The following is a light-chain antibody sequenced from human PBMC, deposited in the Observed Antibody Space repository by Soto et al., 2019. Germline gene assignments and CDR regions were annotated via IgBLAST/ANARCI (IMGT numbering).Light chain of an antibody. V-gene: IGKV3-20*01. CDR3: QQYGTSPLT. CDR1: QIVMSNY. J-gene: IGKJ1*01. Sequence: EIVMTQSPATLSVSPGERATLSCRASQIVMSNYLAWYQQKPGQAPSLLIYGASARATGIPDRFAGSGSGTDFTLTISGLEPEDFAVYYCQQYGTSPLTFGQGTKVDIK. CDR2: GAS.